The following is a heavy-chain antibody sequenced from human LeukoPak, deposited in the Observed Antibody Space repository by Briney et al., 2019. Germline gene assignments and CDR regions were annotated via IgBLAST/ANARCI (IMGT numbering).Heavy chain of an antibody. D-gene: IGHD4-17*01. Sequence: SETLSLTCTVSGYSIRNGYNWGWIRLSPGKGLEWLGSIYQSGSTYDNPSLKSRVTISVDTSKNQFSLKLSSVTAADTAVYYCARHGSTVTTVDYWGQGTLVTVSS. CDR1: GYSIRNGYN. V-gene: IGHV4-38-2*02. J-gene: IGHJ4*02. CDR3: ARHGSTVTTVDY. CDR2: IYQSGST.